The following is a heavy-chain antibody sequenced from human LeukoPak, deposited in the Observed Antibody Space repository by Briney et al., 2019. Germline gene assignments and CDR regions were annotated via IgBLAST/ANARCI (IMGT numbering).Heavy chain of an antibody. CDR3: ARRPGAGNDY. V-gene: IGHV4-34*01. CDR2: INDSGST. CDR1: GGSFSGYY. Sequence: SETLSLTCAVYGGSFSGYYWSWIRQPPGKGLEWIGAINDSGSTNYNPSLKSRVTISADTSKSQFSLKLSSVTAADTAVYYCARRPGAGNDYWGQGTLVAL. J-gene: IGHJ4*02. D-gene: IGHD4/OR15-4a*01.